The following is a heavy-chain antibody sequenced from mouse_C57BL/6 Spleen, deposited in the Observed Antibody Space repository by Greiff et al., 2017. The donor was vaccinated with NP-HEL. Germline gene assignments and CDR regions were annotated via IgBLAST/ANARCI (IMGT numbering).Heavy chain of an antibody. CDR2: IYPGDGDT. CDR1: GYAFSSYW. CDR3: ARDGGLRRRGFDY. D-gene: IGHD2-4*01. Sequence: VQLQQPGTELVKPGASVKISCKASGYAFSSYWMNWVKQRPGKGLEWIGQIYPGDGDTNYNGKFKGKATLTADKSSSTAYMQLSSLTSEDSAVYFCARDGGLRRRGFDYWGQGTTLTVSS. V-gene: IGHV1-80*01. J-gene: IGHJ2*01.